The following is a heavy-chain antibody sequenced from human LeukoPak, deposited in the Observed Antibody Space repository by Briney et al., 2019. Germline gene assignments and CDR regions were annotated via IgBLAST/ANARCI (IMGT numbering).Heavy chain of an antibody. CDR1: GGSFSGYY. CDR2: INHSGST. D-gene: IGHD6-19*01. J-gene: IGHJ3*02. CDR3: ARPVAAGAFDI. Sequence: SETLSLTCAVYGGSFSGYYWSWLRQPPGKGLEWIGEINHSGSTNYNPSLKSRVTISVDTSKNQFSLKLSSVTAADTAVYYCARPVAAGAFDIWGQGTMVTVSS. V-gene: IGHV4-34*01.